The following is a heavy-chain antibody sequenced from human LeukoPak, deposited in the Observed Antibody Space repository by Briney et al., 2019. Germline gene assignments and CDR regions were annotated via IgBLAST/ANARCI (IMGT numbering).Heavy chain of an antibody. Sequence: ASVKVSCKASGGTFSSYAISWVRQAPGQRLEWMGWINAGNGNTKYSQKFQGRVTITRDTSASTAYMELSSLRSEDTAVYYCARELIPGYSFDYWGQGTLVTVSS. CDR1: GGTFSSYA. CDR3: ARELIPGYSFDY. V-gene: IGHV1-3*01. D-gene: IGHD3-16*01. CDR2: INAGNGNT. J-gene: IGHJ4*02.